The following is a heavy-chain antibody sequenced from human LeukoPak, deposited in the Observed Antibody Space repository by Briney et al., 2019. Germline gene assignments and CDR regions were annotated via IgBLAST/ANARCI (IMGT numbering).Heavy chain of an antibody. D-gene: IGHD6-13*01. CDR2: ISSSGSTI. CDR1: GFTFSTYE. V-gene: IGHV3-48*03. J-gene: IGHJ2*01. Sequence: GGSLRLSCAASGFTFSTYEMNWVRQAPGKGLEWVSHISSSGSTIYYADSVKGRFTISRDNAKNSLYLQMNSLRAEDTAVYYCAREGYWSTNWYKFGSLLRYFDLWGRGTLVTVSS. CDR3: AREGYWSTNWYKFGSLLRYFDL.